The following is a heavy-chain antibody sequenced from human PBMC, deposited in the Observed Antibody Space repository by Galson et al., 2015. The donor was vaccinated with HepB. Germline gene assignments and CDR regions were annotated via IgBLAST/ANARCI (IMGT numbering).Heavy chain of an antibody. D-gene: IGHD6-13*01. CDR2: ISSSSSTI. V-gene: IGHV3-48*02. CDR1: GFTFSSYS. J-gene: IGHJ6*02. Sequence: SLRLSCAASGFTFSSYSMNWVRQAPGKGLEWVSYISSSSSTIYYADSVKGRFTISRDNAKNSLYLQMNSLRDEDTAVYYCATDKGSSWYDRFWHYYYGMDVWGQGTTVTVSS. CDR3: ATDKGSSWYDRFWHYYYGMDV.